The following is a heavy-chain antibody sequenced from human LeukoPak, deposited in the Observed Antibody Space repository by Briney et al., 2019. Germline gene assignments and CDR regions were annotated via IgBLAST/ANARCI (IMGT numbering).Heavy chain of an antibody. CDR1: GLSFSSNW. J-gene: IGHJ4*02. V-gene: IGHV3-7*01. CDR2: INQDGSEK. D-gene: IGHD6-19*01. CDR3: ARDKQGSFIY. Sequence: GGSLRLSCAASGLSFSSNWMSWVRQTPAKGLEWVANINQDGSEKHYLDFVKGRFTISRDNAKNSLSLQMNSLRAEDTAVFYCARDKQGSFIYWGQGTLVTVSS.